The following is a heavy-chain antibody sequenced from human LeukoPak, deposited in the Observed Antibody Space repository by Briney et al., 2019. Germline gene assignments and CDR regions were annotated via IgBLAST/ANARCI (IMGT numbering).Heavy chain of an antibody. Sequence: GGSLRLSCAASRFTFSSYEMNWVRQAPGKGLEWVSYISSSGSTIYYADSVKGRFTISRDNAKNSLYLQMNSLRAEDTAVYYCAELGITMIGGVWGKGTTVTISP. D-gene: IGHD3-10*02. J-gene: IGHJ6*04. CDR3: AELGITMIGGV. V-gene: IGHV3-48*03. CDR1: RFTFSSYE. CDR2: ISSSGSTI.